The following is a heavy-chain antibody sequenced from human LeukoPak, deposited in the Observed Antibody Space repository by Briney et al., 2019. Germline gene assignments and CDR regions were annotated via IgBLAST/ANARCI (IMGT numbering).Heavy chain of an antibody. CDR1: GGSISSSSYY. Sequence: ASETLSLTCTVSGGSISSSSYYWGWIRQPPGKGLEWIGSIYYSGSTYCNSSLKSRVTISVDTSKNQFSLMLSSVTAADTAVYYCARGIVVVTAITPFFDYWGQGTLVSVPS. J-gene: IGHJ4*02. CDR3: ARGIVVVTAITPFFDY. D-gene: IGHD2-21*02. CDR2: IYYSGST. V-gene: IGHV4-39*01.